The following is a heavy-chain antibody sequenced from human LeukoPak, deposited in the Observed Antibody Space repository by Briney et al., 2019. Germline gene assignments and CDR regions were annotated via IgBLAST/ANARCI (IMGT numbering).Heavy chain of an antibody. CDR2: ISGSGGST. Sequence: GSLRLSCAASGFTFSSYAVSWVRQAPGKGLEWVSAISGSGGSTYYADSVKGRFTISRDNSKNTLYLQMNSLRAEDTAVYYCANLYCSSTSCLYRGQGTLVTVSS. J-gene: IGHJ4*02. CDR1: GFTFSSYA. V-gene: IGHV3-23*01. D-gene: IGHD2-2*01. CDR3: ANLYCSSTSCLY.